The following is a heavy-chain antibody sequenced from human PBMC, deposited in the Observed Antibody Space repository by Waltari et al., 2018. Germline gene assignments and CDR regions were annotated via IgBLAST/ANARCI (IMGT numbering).Heavy chain of an antibody. CDR3: ARQPAGYYEKSGYYPYYFDY. Sequence: QVQLQESGPGLVKPSETLSLTCTVSGGSISTYYWSWIRQPPGQGLDWIGCMYYSGSTKYNPSLKSRVTMSLDTSNNEFSLKMTSMTAADTAVYYCARQPAGYYEKSGYYPYYFDYWGQGILITVSS. V-gene: IGHV4-59*08. D-gene: IGHD3-22*01. CDR1: GGSISTYY. J-gene: IGHJ4*02. CDR2: MYYSGST.